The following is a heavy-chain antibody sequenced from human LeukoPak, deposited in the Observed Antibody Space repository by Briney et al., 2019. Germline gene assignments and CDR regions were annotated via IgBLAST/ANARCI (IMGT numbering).Heavy chain of an antibody. J-gene: IGHJ3*02. Sequence: SETLSLTCTVSGGSVSSYYWSWMRQPPGKGPEWIGDIHYSGSTNYNPSLKSRVTISVDTSKNQFSLKLSSVTAADTAVYYCARVKNYYDSSGYAFDIWGQGTMVTVSS. CDR3: ARVKNYYDSSGYAFDI. CDR2: IHYSGST. V-gene: IGHV4-59*02. CDR1: GGSVSSYY. D-gene: IGHD3-22*01.